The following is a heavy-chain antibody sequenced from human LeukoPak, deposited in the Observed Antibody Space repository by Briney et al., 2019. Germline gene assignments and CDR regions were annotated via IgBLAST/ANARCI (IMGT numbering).Heavy chain of an antibody. J-gene: IGHJ4*02. CDR2: IYYSGST. CDR1: GGSISSYY. V-gene: IGHV4-59*01. D-gene: IGHD7-27*01. Sequence: SETLSLTCTVSGGSISSYYWSWIRQPPGKGLEWIGYIYYSGSTNYNPSLTSRVTISVDTSKNQFSLKLSSVTAADTAVYYCASLLGTDFDYWGQGTLVTVSS. CDR3: ASLLGTDFDY.